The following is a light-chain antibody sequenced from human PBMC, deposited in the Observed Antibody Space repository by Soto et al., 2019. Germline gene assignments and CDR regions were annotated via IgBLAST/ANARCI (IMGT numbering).Light chain of an antibody. Sequence: EIVLTQSPGTLSLSPGETATLSCRASQSVSSSYLAWYQQKPGQAPRLLIYVASIRATGIPDRFSGSESGTDYTLTINRLEPEDFAVYYCQQYGSSPRTFGQGTKVEN. CDR2: VAS. V-gene: IGKV3-20*01. J-gene: IGKJ1*01. CDR3: QQYGSSPRT. CDR1: QSVSSSY.